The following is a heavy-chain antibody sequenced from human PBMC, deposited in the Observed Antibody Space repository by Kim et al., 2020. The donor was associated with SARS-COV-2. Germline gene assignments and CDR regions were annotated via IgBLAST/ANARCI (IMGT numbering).Heavy chain of an antibody. CDR1: GFTFGTYI. J-gene: IGHJ4*02. Sequence: GGSLRLSCAASGFTFGTYIMSWVRQTPRKGLGWVSSITGGGITFYADSVTGRFTISRENPKNTLHLQMKRLRVEDTALYYCVSRGVHSMDYFDYWGQGSLVSLST. CDR3: VSRGVHSMDYFDY. D-gene: IGHD2-21*01. CDR2: ITGGGIT. V-gene: IGHV3-23*01.